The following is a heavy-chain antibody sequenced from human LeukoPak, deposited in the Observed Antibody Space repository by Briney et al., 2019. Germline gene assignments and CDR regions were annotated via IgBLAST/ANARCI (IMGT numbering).Heavy chain of an antibody. D-gene: IGHD6-13*01. CDR2: ISSSGSTI. Sequence: GGSLRLSCAASGFTFSSYEMTWVRQAPGKGLEWVSYISSSGSTIYYADSVKGRFTISRDNAKNSLYLQMKSLRAEDTAVYYCARDRRQLVDYWGQGTLVTVSS. J-gene: IGHJ4*02. CDR3: ARDRRQLVDY. CDR1: GFTFSSYE. V-gene: IGHV3-48*03.